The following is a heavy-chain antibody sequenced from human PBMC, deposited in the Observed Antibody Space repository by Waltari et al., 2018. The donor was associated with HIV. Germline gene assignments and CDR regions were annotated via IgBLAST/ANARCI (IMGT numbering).Heavy chain of an antibody. CDR2: IETKTGSP. Sequence: QVQLHQSPSQFKKPGTSVKISCKFSENTFSGSVINWVRKAPGQGLEWIGLIETKTGSPTYAQVFSGLLILSLDTSVTTSYLQIRALKTNDTATYYCAEGYGAFDFDYWGQGTLITVSP. CDR3: AEGYGAFDFDY. D-gene: IGHD2-15*01. V-gene: IGHV7-4-1*01. J-gene: IGHJ4*02. CDR1: ENTFSGSV.